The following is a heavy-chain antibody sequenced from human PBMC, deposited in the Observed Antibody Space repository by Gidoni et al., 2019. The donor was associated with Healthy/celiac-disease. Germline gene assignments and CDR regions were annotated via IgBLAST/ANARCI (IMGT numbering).Heavy chain of an antibody. CDR2: ISGSGGST. J-gene: IGHJ6*02. CDR1: GFTFSSYA. V-gene: IGHV3-23*04. D-gene: IGHD4-17*01. Sequence: EVQLVESGGGLVQPGGSLRLSCAASGFTFSSYAMSWVRQAPGKGLEWVSAISGSGGSTYYADSVKGRFTISRDNSKNTLYLQMNSLRAEDTAVYYCAKGDYGDSSDYYYGMDVWGQGTTVTVSS. CDR3: AKGDYGDSSDYYYGMDV.